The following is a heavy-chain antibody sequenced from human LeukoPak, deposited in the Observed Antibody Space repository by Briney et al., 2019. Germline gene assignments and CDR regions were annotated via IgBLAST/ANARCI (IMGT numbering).Heavy chain of an antibody. Sequence: ASVKVPCKASGYTFTSYTMHWVRQAPGQRLEWMGWINAGNGNTKYSQKFQGRVTITRDTSASTAYMELSSLRSEDTAVYYCARFPGIAAAGGHWGQGTLVTVSS. V-gene: IGHV1-3*01. D-gene: IGHD6-13*01. J-gene: IGHJ4*02. CDR3: ARFPGIAAAGGH. CDR1: GYTFTSYT. CDR2: INAGNGNT.